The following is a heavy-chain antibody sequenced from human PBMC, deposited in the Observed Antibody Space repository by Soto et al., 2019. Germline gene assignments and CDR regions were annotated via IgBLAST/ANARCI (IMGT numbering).Heavy chain of an antibody. J-gene: IGHJ4*02. V-gene: IGHV3-23*01. CDR2: ISGSGAAA. Sequence: GGSLRLSCAASGFTFSDYAVTWARQAPGKGLEWVSGISGSGAAAYYADSVKGRFTISRDNSRNTLFLQMNSLRAADTAVYYCAKGEYDILTASLCWGQGTLVTVSS. D-gene: IGHD3-9*01. CDR1: GFTFSDYA. CDR3: AKGEYDILTASLC.